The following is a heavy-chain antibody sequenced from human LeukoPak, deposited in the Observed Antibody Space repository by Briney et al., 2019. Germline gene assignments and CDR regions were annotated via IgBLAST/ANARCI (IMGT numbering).Heavy chain of an antibody. V-gene: IGHV1-8*01. CDR1: GYTFTSYD. CDR2: MNPNSGNT. J-gene: IGHJ4*02. CDR3: ARVGYSSRVSFDY. Sequence: GASVKVSCKASGYTFTSYDINWVRQAAGQGLEWMGWMNPNSGNTGYAQKFQGRFTMTRNTSISTAYMELSRLRSDDTAVYYCARVGYSSRVSFDYWGQGTLVTVSS. D-gene: IGHD6-19*01.